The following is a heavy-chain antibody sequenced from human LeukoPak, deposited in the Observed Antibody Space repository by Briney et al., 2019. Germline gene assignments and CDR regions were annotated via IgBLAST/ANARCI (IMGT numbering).Heavy chain of an antibody. J-gene: IGHJ4*02. CDR3: ARAPMYYWYYFDY. V-gene: IGHV3-21*01. CDR1: GFTFSSYG. CDR2: ISSSSSYI. Sequence: GGSLRLSCAASGFTFSSYGVHWVRQAPGKGLEWVSSISSSSSYIYYADSVKGRFTISRDNAKNSLYLQMNSLRAEDTAVYYCARAPMYYWYYFDYWGQGTLVTVSS. D-gene: IGHD3-10*01.